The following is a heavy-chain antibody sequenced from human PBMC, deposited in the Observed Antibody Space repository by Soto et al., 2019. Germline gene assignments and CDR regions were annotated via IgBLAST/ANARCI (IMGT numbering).Heavy chain of an antibody. CDR1: GGTFSSYA. D-gene: IGHD6-19*01. J-gene: IGHJ6*02. CDR3: ARDRSGAVASRYYYYCMDF. V-gene: IGHV1-69*01. CDR2: IIPIFGIT. Sequence: QVQLVQSGAEVKKPGSSVKVSCKASGGTFSSYAISWVRQAPGQGLEWMGGIIPIFGITNYAQKFQGRVTITADESTSTAYMELSSLRSEDTAVYYCARDRSGAVASRYYYYCMDFWGQGTTVTVSS.